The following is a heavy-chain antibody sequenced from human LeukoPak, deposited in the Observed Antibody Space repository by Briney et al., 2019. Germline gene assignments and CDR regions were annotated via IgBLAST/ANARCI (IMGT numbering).Heavy chain of an antibody. V-gene: IGHV3-48*02. J-gene: IGHJ4*02. D-gene: IGHD3-9*01. CDR2: INHNAEMI. CDR3: ARDHDWAFDL. CDR1: GGSFSGYY. Sequence: ASETLSLTCAVYGGSFSGYYWSWVRQAPGKGLEWIAYINHNAEMIFYPDFVKGRFTISRDNPKKSLYLQMNALRYEDTAIYYCARDHDWAFDLWGQGTLVTVSS.